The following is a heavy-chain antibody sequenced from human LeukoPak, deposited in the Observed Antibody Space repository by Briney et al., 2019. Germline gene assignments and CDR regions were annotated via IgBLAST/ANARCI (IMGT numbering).Heavy chain of an antibody. CDR2: IIPNLGIA. D-gene: IGHD2-15*01. CDR3: ARSSGGSCPDY. CDR1: GGTFSSYA. V-gene: IGHV1-69*04. J-gene: IGHJ4*02. Sequence: ASVKVSCKASGGTFSSYAISWVRQAPGQGLEWMGRIIPNLGIANYAQKFQGRVTITADKSTSTAYMELSSLRSEDTAVYYCARSSGGSCPDYWGQGTLVTVSS.